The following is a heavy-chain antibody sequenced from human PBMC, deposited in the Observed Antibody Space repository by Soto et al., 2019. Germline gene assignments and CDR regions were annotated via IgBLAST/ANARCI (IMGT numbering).Heavy chain of an antibody. CDR2: INHSGST. D-gene: IGHD1-1*01. J-gene: IGHJ4*02. V-gene: IGHV4-34*01. CDR3: NDVSY. CDR1: GGSFSGYY. Sequence: SETLSLTCAVYGGSFSGYYWSWIRQPPGKGLEWIGEINHSGSTNYNPSLKSRVTISVDTSKNQFSLKLSSVTAADTAVYNWNDVSYWGQGTLVTVSS.